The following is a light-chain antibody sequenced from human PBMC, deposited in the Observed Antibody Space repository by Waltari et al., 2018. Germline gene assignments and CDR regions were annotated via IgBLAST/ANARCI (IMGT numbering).Light chain of an antibody. CDR3: CSYAGRGTYV. V-gene: IGLV2-23*02. Sequence: QSALTQPASVSGTPGQSITISCRGTTSDVGSYDLVSWYQQHPGEAPKLLICEVFKRPPAASSRFSFAKSGSTASLTISGLQPEDEADYYCCSYAGRGTYVFGSGTKVTVL. CDR2: EVF. CDR1: TSDVGSYDL. J-gene: IGLJ1*01.